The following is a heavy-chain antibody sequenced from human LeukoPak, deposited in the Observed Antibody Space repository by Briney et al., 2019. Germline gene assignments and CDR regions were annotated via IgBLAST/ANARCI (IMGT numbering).Heavy chain of an antibody. CDR1: GFTFSSYA. CDR3: AKDLTPSVTMVRGVIH. CDR2: ISGSGGST. V-gene: IGHV3-23*01. J-gene: IGHJ4*02. D-gene: IGHD3-10*01. Sequence: GGSLRLSCAASGFTFSSYAMSWVRQAPGKGLEWVSAISGSGGSTYYADSVKGRFTISRVNSKNTLYLQMNSLRAEDTAVYYCAKDLTPSVTMVRGVIHWGQGTLVTVSS.